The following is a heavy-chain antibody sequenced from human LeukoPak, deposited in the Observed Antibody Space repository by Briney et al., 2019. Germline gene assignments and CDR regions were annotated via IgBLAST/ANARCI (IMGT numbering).Heavy chain of an antibody. CDR2: INPNSGGT. Sequence: ASVKVSCKASGYTFTGYYIHWVRQAPGQGLEWMGWINPNSGGTNYAQKFQGRVTMTRDTSISTAYMELSRLRSDDTAVYYCARLAPSQWPTYYFDYWGQGTLVTVSS. J-gene: IGHJ4*02. V-gene: IGHV1-2*02. D-gene: IGHD6-19*01. CDR1: GYTFTGYY. CDR3: ARLAPSQWPTYYFDY.